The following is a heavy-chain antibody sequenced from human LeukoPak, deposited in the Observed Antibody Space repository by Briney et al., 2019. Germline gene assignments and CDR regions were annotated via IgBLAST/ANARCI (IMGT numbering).Heavy chain of an antibody. V-gene: IGHV3-48*01. CDR1: GFIFSSYS. CDR2: ISSSSSTI. CDR3: AKISLQLPYYYYMDV. Sequence: GGSLRLSCAASGFIFSSYSMNWVRQAPGKGLEWVSYISSSSSTIYYAESVKGRFTISRDNAKNSLYLQMNSLRAEDTAVYYCAKISLQLPYYYYMDVWGKGTTVTVSS. D-gene: IGHD6-6*01. J-gene: IGHJ6*03.